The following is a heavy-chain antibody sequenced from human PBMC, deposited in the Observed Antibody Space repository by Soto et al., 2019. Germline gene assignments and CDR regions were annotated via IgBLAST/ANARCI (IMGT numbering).Heavy chain of an antibody. Sequence: EVQLVESGGDLVQRGGSRRLSCAPSGFPFSSYWMHWVRHTPGKGLDWVARISGDGVTTYYADSVTGRFTVSRDNAKNTLSLQISGLRAEDTAVYYCAREYYGLLTGYYTDYWGQGTLVSVSS. CDR3: AREYYGLLTGYYTDY. CDR1: GFPFSSYW. CDR2: ISGDGVTT. D-gene: IGHD3-9*01. J-gene: IGHJ4*02. V-gene: IGHV3-74*01.